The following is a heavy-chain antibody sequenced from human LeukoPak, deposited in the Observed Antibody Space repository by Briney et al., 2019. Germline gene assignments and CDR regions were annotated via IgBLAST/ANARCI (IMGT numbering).Heavy chain of an antibody. D-gene: IGHD1-1*01. CDR1: GFTFSSYA. Sequence: GGSLRLSCAASGFTFSSYAMHWVRQAPGKGLEGVAVISYDGSNKYYADSVKGRFTISRDNSKTTLYLQMNSVRAEDTAVYYCAKGKYNFDYWGQGTLVTVSS. CDR3: AKGKYNFDY. J-gene: IGHJ4*02. V-gene: IGHV3-30*04. CDR2: ISYDGSNK.